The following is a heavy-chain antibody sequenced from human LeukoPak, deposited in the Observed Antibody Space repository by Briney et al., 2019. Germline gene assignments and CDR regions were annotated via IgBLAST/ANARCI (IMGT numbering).Heavy chain of an antibody. CDR1: GFTFSSYA. CDR2: ISSSGSTI. V-gene: IGHV3-48*03. CDR3: AREGGIAVAGADY. Sequence: GGSLRLSCAASGFTFSSYAMNWVRQAPGKGLEWVSYISSSGSTIYYADSVKGRFTISRDNAKNSLYLQMNSLRAEDTAVYYCAREGGIAVAGADYWGQGTLVTVSS. J-gene: IGHJ4*02. D-gene: IGHD6-19*01.